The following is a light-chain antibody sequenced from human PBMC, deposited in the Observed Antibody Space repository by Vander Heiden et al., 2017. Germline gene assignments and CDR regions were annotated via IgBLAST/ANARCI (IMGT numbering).Light chain of an antibody. CDR1: NSNIGKNY. Sequence: QSVLPQPPSVSAAPGQKVTISCSGSNSNIGKNYVSWYQQLPGTAPKLLIYDNNKRPSGIPDRFSGSKSGTSATLGITGLQTGDEADYYCGTWDGSLRAGVFGTGTKVTVL. J-gene: IGLJ1*01. CDR2: DNN. CDR3: GTWDGSLRAGV. V-gene: IGLV1-51*01.